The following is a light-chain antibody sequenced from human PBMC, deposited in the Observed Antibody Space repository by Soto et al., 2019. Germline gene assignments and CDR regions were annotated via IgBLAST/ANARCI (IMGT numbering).Light chain of an antibody. V-gene: IGLV3-21*02. CDR1: NIGSTS. J-gene: IGLJ1*01. CDR3: QLWNISTDHYV. Sequence: SYELTQPPSVSVAPGQTARITCGGNNIGSTSVHWYKQSPGQAPVLVVYDDNDRPSGIPERFSGFNSENTATLTITRVEAGDEADYYCQLWNISTDHYVFGTGTNGTVL. CDR2: DDN.